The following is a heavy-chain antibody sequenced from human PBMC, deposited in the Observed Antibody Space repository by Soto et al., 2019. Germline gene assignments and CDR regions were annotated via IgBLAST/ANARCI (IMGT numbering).Heavy chain of an antibody. V-gene: IGHV4-59*01. CDR3: ARGYNWNYEDWFDP. CDR2: FYYIGST. J-gene: IGHJ5*02. CDR1: GGSISSYY. Sequence: SETLSLTCTVSGGSISSYYWSWIRQPPGKGLEWFGFFYYIGSTNYNPSLKIRFTISLDTSKNHFSLKLGFLTVSDTAVYYGARGYNWNYEDWFDPWAREPWSPSPQ. D-gene: IGHD1-7*01.